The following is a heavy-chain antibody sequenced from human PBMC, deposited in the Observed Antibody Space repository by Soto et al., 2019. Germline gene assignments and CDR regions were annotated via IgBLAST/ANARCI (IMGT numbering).Heavy chain of an antibody. CDR1: GYSISSGYY. CDR2: IYHSGST. J-gene: IGHJ3*02. D-gene: IGHD2-2*01. CDR3: ARSDEGYCSSTSCRLAFDI. Sequence: LSLTCAVSGYSISSGYYWGWIRQPPGKGLEWIGSIYHSGSTYYNPSLKSRVTISVDTSKNQFSLKLSSVTAADTAVYYCARSDEGYCSSTSCRLAFDIWGQGTMVTV. V-gene: IGHV4-38-2*01.